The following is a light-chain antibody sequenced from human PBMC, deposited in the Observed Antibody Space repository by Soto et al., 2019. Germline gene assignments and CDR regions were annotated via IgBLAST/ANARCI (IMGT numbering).Light chain of an antibody. Sequence: EIVMTQSPATLSVSPGERATLSCRAGQVVTTNFAWYQQKSGQSPRLLIYDVSIRATGVPARFSGTGSETDFTLTISGLQSEDSAVYFCQQYNNWPFSFGQGTRLEI. J-gene: IGKJ5*01. CDR2: DVS. CDR1: QVVTTN. V-gene: IGKV3-15*01. CDR3: QQYNNWPFS.